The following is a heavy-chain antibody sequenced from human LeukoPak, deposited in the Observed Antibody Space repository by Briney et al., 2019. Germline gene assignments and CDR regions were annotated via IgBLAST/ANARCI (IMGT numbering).Heavy chain of an antibody. Sequence: SETLSLTCAVYGGSFSGYYWSWIRQPPGKGLEWIGEINHSGSTNYNPSLKSRVTISVDTSKNQFSLKLSSVTAADTAVYYCARQTPTYFDFDYWGQGTLVTVSS. J-gene: IGHJ4*02. CDR1: GGSFSGYY. D-gene: IGHD3-9*01. V-gene: IGHV4-34*01. CDR2: INHSGST. CDR3: ARQTPTYFDFDY.